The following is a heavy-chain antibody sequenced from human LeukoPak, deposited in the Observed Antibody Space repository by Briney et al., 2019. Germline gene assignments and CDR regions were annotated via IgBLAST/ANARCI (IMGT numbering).Heavy chain of an antibody. Sequence: SETLSLTCTVSGGSIGSGDYYWSWIRQPPGKGLEWIGYIYYSGSTYYNPSLKSRVTISVDTSKNQFSLKLSSVTAADTAVYYCARRELGNAFDIWGQGTMVTVSS. D-gene: IGHD7-27*01. V-gene: IGHV4-30-4*01. J-gene: IGHJ3*02. CDR1: GGSIGSGDYY. CDR2: IYYSGST. CDR3: ARRELGNAFDI.